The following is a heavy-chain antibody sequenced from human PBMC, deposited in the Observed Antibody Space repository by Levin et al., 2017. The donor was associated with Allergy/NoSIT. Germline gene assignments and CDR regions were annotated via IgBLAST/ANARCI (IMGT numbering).Heavy chain of an antibody. CDR2: INTAKGNT. CDR1: GYIFTDYD. Sequence: GESLKISCKASGYIFTDYDIHWVRQAPGQSLEWMGWINTAKGNTKYSQTFQGRLTITSDTSASTAYMELSSLRSEDTAVYYCASRKTYHYDYWGQGTPVTVS. CDR3: ASRKTYHYDY. V-gene: IGHV1-3*04. J-gene: IGHJ4*02. D-gene: IGHD2-2*01.